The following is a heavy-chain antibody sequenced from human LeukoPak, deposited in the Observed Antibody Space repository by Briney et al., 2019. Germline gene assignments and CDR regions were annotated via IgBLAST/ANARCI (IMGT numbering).Heavy chain of an antibody. CDR2: INTDGSIT. Sequence: GGSLRLSCAASGFTFSDYWIHWVRQAPGKGLVWVSRINTDGSITNYADSVKGRFSISRDNAKNTLYLQMNSLRAEDTAVYYCAKGGGSTALFDSWGQGALVTVSS. CDR3: AKGGGSTALFDS. V-gene: IGHV3-74*01. CDR1: GFTFSDYW. D-gene: IGHD5/OR15-5a*01. J-gene: IGHJ4*02.